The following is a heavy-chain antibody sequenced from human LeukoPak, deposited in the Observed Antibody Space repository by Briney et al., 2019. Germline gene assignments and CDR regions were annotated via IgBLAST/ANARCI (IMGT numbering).Heavy chain of an antibody. CDR1: GGSISSYY. D-gene: IGHD5-18*01. V-gene: IGHV4-59*01. Sequence: PSETLSLTCTVSGGSISSYYWSWIRQPPGKGLEWIGYIYYSGSTNYNPSLKSRVIISVDTSKNHFYLKLSSDTAANTAVYYCARGIYRYGYGHFDYWGQGTLVTVSS. CDR2: IYYSGST. J-gene: IGHJ4*02. CDR3: ARGIYRYGYGHFDY.